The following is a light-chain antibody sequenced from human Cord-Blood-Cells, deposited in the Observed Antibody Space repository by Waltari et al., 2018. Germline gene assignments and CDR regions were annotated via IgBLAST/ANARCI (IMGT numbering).Light chain of an antibody. CDR2: DVS. J-gene: IGLJ3*02. Sequence: QSALTQPASVSGSPGQSITISCTGTSSDVGGYNYVSWYQQRPGKAPKLMIYDVSKRPSGVSNRFSGSKSGNTASLTISGLQAEDEADYYCSSYTSSSTLFGGGTKLTVL. V-gene: IGLV2-14*01. CDR1: SSDVGGYNY. CDR3: SSYTSSSTL.